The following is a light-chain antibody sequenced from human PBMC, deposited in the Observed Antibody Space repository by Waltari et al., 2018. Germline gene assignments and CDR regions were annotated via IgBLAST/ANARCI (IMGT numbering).Light chain of an antibody. Sequence: EIVLTQSPATLSLSPGEIATPSCRASQSFSSSLAWYQQKPGQAPRLLIYGASNRATGIPARFSGSGSGTDFSLTISSLEPEDFAVYYCQQRRNWPATFGQGTKVEIK. CDR3: QQRRNWPAT. CDR1: QSFSSS. J-gene: IGKJ1*01. CDR2: GAS. V-gene: IGKV3-11*01.